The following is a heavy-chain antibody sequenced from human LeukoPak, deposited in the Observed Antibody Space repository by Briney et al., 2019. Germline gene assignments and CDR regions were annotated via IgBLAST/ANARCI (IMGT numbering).Heavy chain of an antibody. J-gene: IGHJ4*02. Sequence: PGGSLRLSCAASGFTFSSYAMSWVRQAPGKGLEWVSAISGSGGSTYYADSVKGRFTISRDNSKNTLYLQMNSLRAEDTAVYYCAKDRGPVAATPLYYFDYWGQGTLVTVSS. CDR3: AKDRGPVAATPLYYFDY. CDR1: GFTFSSYA. D-gene: IGHD2-15*01. V-gene: IGHV3-23*01. CDR2: ISGSGGST.